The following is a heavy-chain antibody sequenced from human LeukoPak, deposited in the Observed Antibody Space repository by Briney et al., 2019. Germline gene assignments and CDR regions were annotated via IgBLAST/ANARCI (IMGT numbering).Heavy chain of an antibody. CDR2: INPNSGGT. CDR1: GYTFTGYY. D-gene: IGHD6-13*01. V-gene: IGHV1-2*02. CDR3: ARERISWYDY. J-gene: IGHJ4*02. Sequence: ASVKVSCTASGYTFTGYYMDWVRQAPGQGLEWMGWINPNSGGTNYAQKFQGRVTMTRETSISTAYMEMSRLRSEDMAVYYCARERISWYDYWGQGTLVTVSS.